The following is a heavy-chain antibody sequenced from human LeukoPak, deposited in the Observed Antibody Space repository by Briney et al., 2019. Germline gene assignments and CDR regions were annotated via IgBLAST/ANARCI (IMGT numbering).Heavy chain of an antibody. CDR3: AREKYGSSGYYSVDY. CDR1: GFNFNNYW. CDR2: IKDDGSEE. Sequence: GGSLRLSCAASGFNFNNYWMSWLRQAPGKGLEWVANIKDDGSEEYYVDSVKGRFTIVRDNAYNSLYLQMNSLRVEDTAVYYCAREKYGSSGYYSVDYWGQGTPVTVSS. D-gene: IGHD3-22*01. J-gene: IGHJ4*02. V-gene: IGHV3-7*01.